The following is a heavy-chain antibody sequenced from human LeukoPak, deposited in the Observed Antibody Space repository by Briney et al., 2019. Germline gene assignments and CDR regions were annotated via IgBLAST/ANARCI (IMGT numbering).Heavy chain of an antibody. J-gene: IGHJ4*02. CDR3: AKATGTFYYFDY. CDR2: ISGSGGST. CDR1: GFTFSSYA. D-gene: IGHD1-1*01. Sequence: GRSLRLSCAAPGFTFSSYAMHWVRQAPGKGLEWVSAISGSGGSTYYADSVKGRFTISRDNSKNTLYLQMNSLRAEDTAVYYCAKATGTFYYFDYWGQGTLVTVSS. V-gene: IGHV3-23*01.